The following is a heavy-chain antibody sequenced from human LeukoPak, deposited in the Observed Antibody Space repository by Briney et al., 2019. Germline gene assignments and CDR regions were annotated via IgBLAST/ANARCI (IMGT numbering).Heavy chain of an antibody. D-gene: IGHD3-22*01. J-gene: IGHJ4*02. Sequence: ASVKVSCKASGYTFTRYYMHWVRQAPGQGLECMGIINPNGGSTSYAQNLQGRVTLTSDTSTSIVYMEVSSLRSEDTAVYYCARDRGYYDSTAPSYYFDYWGQGTLVTVSS. CDR1: GYTFTRYY. V-gene: IGHV1-46*01. CDR2: INPNGGST. CDR3: ARDRGYYDSTAPSYYFDY.